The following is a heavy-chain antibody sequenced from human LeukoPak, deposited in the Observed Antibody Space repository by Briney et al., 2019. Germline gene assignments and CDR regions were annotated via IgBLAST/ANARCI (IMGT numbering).Heavy chain of an antibody. D-gene: IGHD3-22*01. J-gene: IGHJ4*02. CDR3: ASGPDYDSSAPC. CDR1: GGSISSGSYY. Sequence: SETLSLTCTVSGGSISSGSYYWNWIRQPAGEGLEWIGRIYTSGSTNYNPSLKSRVTISVDTSKNQFSLKLSSVTAADTAVYYCASGPDYDSSAPCWGQGTLVTVSS. V-gene: IGHV4-61*02. CDR2: IYTSGST.